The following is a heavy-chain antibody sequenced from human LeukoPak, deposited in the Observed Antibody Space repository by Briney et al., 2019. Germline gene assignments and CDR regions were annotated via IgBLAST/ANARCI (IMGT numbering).Heavy chain of an antibody. Sequence: GESLRLSCAASGFTLDSYAMSWVRQAPGKGLEWVSGISESGYTVYADSVKGRFTISRDNSRNTLFLQMNSLRPEDTAVYYCAKDAQGGSGSYSWGTFDYWGQGTLVTVSS. D-gene: IGHD3-10*01. CDR1: GFTLDSYA. CDR3: AKDAQGGSGSYSWGTFDY. V-gene: IGHV3-23*01. CDR2: ISESGYT. J-gene: IGHJ4*02.